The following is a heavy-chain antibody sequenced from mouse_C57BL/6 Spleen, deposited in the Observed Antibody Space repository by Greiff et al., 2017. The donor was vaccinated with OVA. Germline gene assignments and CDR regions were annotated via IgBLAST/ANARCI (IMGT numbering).Heavy chain of an antibody. D-gene: IGHD2-2*01. J-gene: IGHJ4*01. CDR3: ARRWLRSYAMDY. Sequence: VQLQQSGTELVKPGASVKLSCKASGYTFTSYWKHWVKQRPGQGLEWIGNINPSNGGTNYNEKFKSKATLTVDKSSSTAYMQLSSLTSEDSAVYYCARRWLRSYAMDYWGQGTSVTVSS. CDR1: GYTFTSYW. V-gene: IGHV1-53*01. CDR2: INPSNGGT.